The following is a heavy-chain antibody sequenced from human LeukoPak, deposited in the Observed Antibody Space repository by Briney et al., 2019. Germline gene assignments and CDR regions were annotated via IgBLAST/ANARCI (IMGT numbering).Heavy chain of an antibody. CDR2: INHSGST. D-gene: IGHD6-19*01. Sequence: SETLSLTCAVYGGSFSGYYWSWIRQPPGKGLEWIGEINHSGSTNYNPSLKSRVTISVDTSKNQFPLKLSSVTAADTAVYYCARGPTGIAVAGNFDYWGQGTLVTVSS. J-gene: IGHJ4*02. CDR3: ARGPTGIAVAGNFDY. V-gene: IGHV4-34*01. CDR1: GGSFSGYY.